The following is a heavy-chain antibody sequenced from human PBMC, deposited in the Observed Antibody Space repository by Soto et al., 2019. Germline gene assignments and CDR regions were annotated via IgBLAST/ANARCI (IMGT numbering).Heavy chain of an antibody. V-gene: IGHV4-39*01. D-gene: IGHD6-25*01. CDR1: SGSISSSSYY. J-gene: IGHJ6*02. Sequence: QLQLQESGPGLVKPSETLSLTCTVSSGSISSSSYYWGWIRQPPGKGLEWIGGIYYSGSTYYNPSLKSRVTISVDTSKNQFPLKLSSVTAADTAVYYCARRRLGRGPRYYYYGMDVWGQGTTVTVSS. CDR2: IYYSGST. CDR3: ARRRLGRGPRYYYYGMDV.